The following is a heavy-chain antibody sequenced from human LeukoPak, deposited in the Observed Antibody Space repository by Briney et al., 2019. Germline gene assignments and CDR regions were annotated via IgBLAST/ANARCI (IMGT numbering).Heavy chain of an antibody. CDR2: ISGSGGST. Sequence: GGSLRLSCAASGFTFSSYAMSWVRQAPGKGLEWVSAISGSGGSTYYADSVKGRFTISRDNSKNTLYLQMNSLRAEDTAVYYCAKDTPKLLRVRNRYFDYWGQGTLVTVFS. D-gene: IGHD1-14*01. CDR1: GFTFSSYA. J-gene: IGHJ4*02. V-gene: IGHV3-23*01. CDR3: AKDTPKLLRVRNRYFDY.